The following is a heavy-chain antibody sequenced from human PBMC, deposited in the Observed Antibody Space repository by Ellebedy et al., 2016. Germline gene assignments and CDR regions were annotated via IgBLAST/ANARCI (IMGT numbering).Heavy chain of an antibody. CDR1: GFSINEHY. Sequence: GESLKISXAASGFSINEHYMDWVRQAPGKRLEWAGRNKNRANGYIIQYAASVEGRFTLSRDDSANSLYLQINSLKTEDTALYYCARVTWGAYDIWGLGTMVTVSS. D-gene: IGHD1-26*01. CDR2: NKNRANGYII. J-gene: IGHJ3*02. V-gene: IGHV3-72*01. CDR3: ARVTWGAYDI.